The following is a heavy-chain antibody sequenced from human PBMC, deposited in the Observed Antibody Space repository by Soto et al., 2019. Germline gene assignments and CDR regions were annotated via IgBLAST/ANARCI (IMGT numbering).Heavy chain of an antibody. J-gene: IGHJ4*02. Sequence: PGGSLRLSGVGSGFTFSNNAMHWVRQAPGKGLGWGAFMWFDSSEIHYADSVKGRFTISRENRRNTLFLHVNNPRSDDTAVYYCAIARVADSPLDHWGQGPLVTVSS. V-gene: IGHV3-30*02. CDR3: AIARVADSPLDH. CDR2: MWFDSSEI. CDR1: GFTFSNNA. D-gene: IGHD3-3*01.